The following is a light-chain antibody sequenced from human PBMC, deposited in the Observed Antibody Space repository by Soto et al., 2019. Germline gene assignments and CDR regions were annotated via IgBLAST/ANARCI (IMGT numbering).Light chain of an antibody. CDR3: QQSYSIFMYT. CDR2: AAS. V-gene: IGKV1-39*01. Sequence: DIQRTQSPSSLSASVGDRVTITFRASQSISSYLNWYQQKPGKAPKLLIYAASSLQSGVPSRFSGSGSGTDFTLTISSLQPEDFATYYCQQSYSIFMYTFGQGTRLEIK. CDR1: QSISSY. J-gene: IGKJ5*01.